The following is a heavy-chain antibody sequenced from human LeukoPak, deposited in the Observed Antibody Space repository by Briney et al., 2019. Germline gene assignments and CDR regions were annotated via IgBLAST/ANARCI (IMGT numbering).Heavy chain of an antibody. J-gene: IGHJ4*02. D-gene: IGHD2-15*01. Sequence: GGSLRLSCAASGFTFSSYGMHWVRQAPGKGLEWVAFIRYDGSNKYYADSVKGRFTISRDNSKNTLYLQMNSLRAEDTAVYYCAKEKSTVVVVVERLFDYWGQGTLVTVSS. CDR3: AKEKSTVVVVVERLFDY. V-gene: IGHV3-30*02. CDR1: GFTFSSYG. CDR2: IRYDGSNK.